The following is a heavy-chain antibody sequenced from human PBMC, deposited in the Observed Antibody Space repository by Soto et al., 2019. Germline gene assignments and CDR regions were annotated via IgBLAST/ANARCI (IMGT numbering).Heavy chain of an antibody. Sequence: PSETLSLTCTVSDDSIIDSGYTWCWIRQPPGKGLEWIGTIYYIGRPYYNPSLKIRVTIYVDTSKNQISLKVNSVTAADKAVYYCERKGEQKWSLFDYWGKGYMVTVSS. CDR1: DDSIIDSGYT. D-gene: IGHD2-8*01. V-gene: IGHV4-39*01. J-gene: IGHJ4*02. CDR3: ERKGEQKWSLFDY. CDR2: IYYIGRP.